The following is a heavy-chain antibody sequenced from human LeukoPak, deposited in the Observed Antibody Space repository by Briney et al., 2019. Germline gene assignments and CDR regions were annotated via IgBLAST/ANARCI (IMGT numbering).Heavy chain of an antibody. Sequence: GSSVKVSCKASGGTFSGYAISWVRQAPGQGLEWMGGIIPIFGTANYAQKFQGRVTITADKPTSTAYMELSSLRSEDTAVYYCARFAVHRRLTVAGQFGLDYWGQGTLVSVSS. CDR3: ARFAVHRRLTVAGQFGLDY. CDR2: IIPIFGTA. J-gene: IGHJ4*02. CDR1: GGTFSGYA. V-gene: IGHV1-69*06. D-gene: IGHD6-19*01.